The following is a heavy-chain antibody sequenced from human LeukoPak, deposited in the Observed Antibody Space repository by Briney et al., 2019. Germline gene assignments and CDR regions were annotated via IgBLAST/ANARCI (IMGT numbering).Heavy chain of an antibody. D-gene: IGHD3-10*01. CDR3: ARKSASGNYPLDY. CDR1: GFTFSSYG. V-gene: IGHV3-30*02. CDR2: IRYDGSNK. J-gene: IGHJ4*02. Sequence: GGSLRLSCAASGFTFSSYGMHWVRQAPGKGLEWAAFIRYDGSNKYYADSVKGRFTISRDNAKNTVFLQMSSLRAEDTALYYCARKSASGNYPLDYWGQGTLVTVSS.